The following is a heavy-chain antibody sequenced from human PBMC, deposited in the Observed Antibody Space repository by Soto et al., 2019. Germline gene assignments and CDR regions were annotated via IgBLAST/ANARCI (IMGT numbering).Heavy chain of an antibody. CDR2: INHSGST. CDR3: ARGRRYSYGYGPRFDY. V-gene: IGHV4-34*01. D-gene: IGHD5-18*01. CDR1: GGSFSGYY. Sequence: QVQLQQWGAGLLKPSETLSLTCAVYGGSFSGYYWSWIRQPPGKGLEWIGEINHSGSTNYNPSLKGRVTISVDTSKNQCSLKLSSVTAADTAVYYCARGRRYSYGYGPRFDYWGQGTLVTVSS. J-gene: IGHJ4*02.